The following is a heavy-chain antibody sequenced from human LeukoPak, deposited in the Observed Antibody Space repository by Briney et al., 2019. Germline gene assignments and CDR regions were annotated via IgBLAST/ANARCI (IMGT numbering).Heavy chain of an antibody. Sequence: GGSLRLSCAVAGFTFSSFAVHWVRQAPGKGLEWVAVISYDASKTYYADSVKGRFTISRDNSKNTLYLQMNSLRAEDTAVYYCARALLSEGVVAANDYWGQGALVTVSS. J-gene: IGHJ4*02. V-gene: IGHV3-30*14. CDR1: GFTFSSFA. D-gene: IGHD2-15*01. CDR2: ISYDASKT. CDR3: ARALLSEGVVAANDY.